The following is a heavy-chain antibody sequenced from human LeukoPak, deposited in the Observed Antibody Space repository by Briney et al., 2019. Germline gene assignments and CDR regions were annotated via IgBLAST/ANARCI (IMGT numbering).Heavy chain of an antibody. V-gene: IGHV3-23*01. CDR1: GXTFSSYA. J-gene: IGHJ4*02. D-gene: IGHD3-22*01. CDR2: ISGSGGST. CDR3: AKVAEYYYDSSGPYYFDY. Sequence: GGSLRLSCAASGXTFSSYAMSWVRQAPGKGLEWVSAISGSGGSTYYADSVKGRFTISRDNSKNTLYLQMNSLRAEDTAVYYCAKVAEYYYDSSGPYYFDYWGQGTLVTVSS.